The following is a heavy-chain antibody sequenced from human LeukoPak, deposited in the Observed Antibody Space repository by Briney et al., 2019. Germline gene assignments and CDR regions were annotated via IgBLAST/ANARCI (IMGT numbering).Heavy chain of an antibody. CDR2: IKYDGSAT. CDR1: GFTFSNYW. CDR3: ARDRRGPDV. Sequence: GGSLRLSCAASGFTFSNYWMHWIRQVPGKGLVWVSHIKYDGSATNYADSVRGRFTISRDNAKNTLYLQMNSLRAEDTAVYYCARDRRGPDVWGQGTTVTVSS. J-gene: IGHJ6*02. V-gene: IGHV3-74*01.